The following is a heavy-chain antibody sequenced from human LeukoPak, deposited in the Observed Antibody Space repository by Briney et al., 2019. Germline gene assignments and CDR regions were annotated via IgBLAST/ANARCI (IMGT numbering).Heavy chain of an antibody. J-gene: IGHJ5*02. D-gene: IGHD1-14*01. CDR2: INPSGGST. V-gene: IGHV1-46*01. CDR1: GYTFTSYY. CDR3: ARDRRIRGAHAPSYNWFDP. Sequence: ASVKVSCKASGYTFTSYYMHWVRQAPGQGLEWMGIINPSGGSTSYAQKFQGRVTMTRDTSISTAYMELSRLRSDDTAVYYCARDRRIRGAHAPSYNWFDPWGQGTLVTVSS.